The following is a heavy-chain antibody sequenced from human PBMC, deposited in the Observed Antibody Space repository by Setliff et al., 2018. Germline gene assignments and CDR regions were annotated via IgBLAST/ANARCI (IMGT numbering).Heavy chain of an antibody. Sequence: SETLSLTCTVSGGSISSGSYYWSWIRQPAGKGLEWIGRIYTSGSTNYNPSLKIRVTISVDTSKNQFSLKLSSVTAADTAAYYCARDLQLSSWFDPWGQGTLVTVSS. V-gene: IGHV4-61*02. CDR2: IYTSGST. CDR1: GGSISSGSYY. CDR3: ARDLQLSSWFDP. J-gene: IGHJ5*02. D-gene: IGHD1-1*01.